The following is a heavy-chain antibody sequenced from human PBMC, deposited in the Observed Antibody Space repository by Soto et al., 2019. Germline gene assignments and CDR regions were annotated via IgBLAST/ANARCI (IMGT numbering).Heavy chain of an antibody. D-gene: IGHD3-3*01. CDR2: INPSGGST. J-gene: IGHJ4*03. CDR3: ARNEYYDFWSGYYFDY. Sequence: GASVKVSCKASGYTFTSYGISWVRQAPGQGLEWMGIINPSGGSTSYAQKFQGRVTMTRDTSTSTVYMELSSLRSEDTAVYYCARNEYYDFWSGYYFDYWGQGTTVTVSS. CDR1: GYTFTSYG. V-gene: IGHV1-46*01.